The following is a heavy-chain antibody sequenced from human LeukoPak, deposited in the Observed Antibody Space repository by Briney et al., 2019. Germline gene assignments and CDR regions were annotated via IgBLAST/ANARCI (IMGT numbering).Heavy chain of an antibody. Sequence: GGSLRLSCAASGFTFSGSAMYWVRQASGKGLEWVGRIRSKANSYATAYAASVKGRFTISRDDSKNTAYLQMNSLKTEDTAVYYCISVGGIAVAGTFSTSFDYWGQGTLVTVSS. CDR2: IRSKANSYAT. V-gene: IGHV3-73*01. CDR1: GFTFSGSA. J-gene: IGHJ4*02. CDR3: ISVGGIAVAGTFSTSFDY. D-gene: IGHD6-19*01.